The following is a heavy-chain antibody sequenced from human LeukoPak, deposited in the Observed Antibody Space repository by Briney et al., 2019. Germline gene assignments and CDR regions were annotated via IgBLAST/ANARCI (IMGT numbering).Heavy chain of an antibody. CDR2: INHSGST. J-gene: IGHJ4*02. CDR1: GGSFSGYY. D-gene: IGHD3-3*01. Sequence: SETLSLTRAVYGGSFSGYYWSWIRQPPGKGLEWIGEINHSGSTNYSPSLKSRVTISVDTSKNQFSLKLSSVTAADTAVYYCASSKPITIFGVVPRPFDYWGQGTLVTVSS. CDR3: ASSKPITIFGVVPRPFDY. V-gene: IGHV4-34*01.